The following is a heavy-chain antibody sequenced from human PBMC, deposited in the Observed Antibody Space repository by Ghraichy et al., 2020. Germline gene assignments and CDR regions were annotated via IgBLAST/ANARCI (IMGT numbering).Heavy chain of an antibody. J-gene: IGHJ4*02. CDR1: GFTFSSYG. CDR3: AKEWDSSGYLAFEY. V-gene: IGHV3-30*18. CDR2: ISYDGSNK. D-gene: IGHD3-22*01. Sequence: GGSLRLSCAASGFTFSSYGMHWVRQAPGKGLEWVAVISYDGSNKYYADSVKGRFTISRDNSKNTLYLQMNSLRAEDTAVYYCAKEWDSSGYLAFEYWGQGTLVTVSS.